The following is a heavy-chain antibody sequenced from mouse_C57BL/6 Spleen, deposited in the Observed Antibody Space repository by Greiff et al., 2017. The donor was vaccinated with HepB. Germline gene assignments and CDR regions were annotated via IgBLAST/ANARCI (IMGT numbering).Heavy chain of an antibody. V-gene: IGHV5-9-1*02. CDR2: ISSGGDYI. CDR1: GFTFSSYA. D-gene: IGHD2-12*01. Sequence: EVNVVESGEGLVKPGGSLKLSCAASGFTFSSYAMSWVRQTPEKRLEWVAYISSGGDYIYYADTVKGRFTISRDNARNTLYLQMSSLKSEDTAMYYCTRDSYWYFDVWGTGTTVTVSS. CDR3: TRDSYWYFDV. J-gene: IGHJ1*03.